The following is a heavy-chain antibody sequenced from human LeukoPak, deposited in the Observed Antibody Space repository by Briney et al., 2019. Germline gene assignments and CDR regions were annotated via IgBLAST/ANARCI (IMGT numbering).Heavy chain of an antibody. D-gene: IGHD6-6*01. V-gene: IGHV3-7*01. Sequence: GGSLRLSCTASGFTFSIYWMSWVRQAPGKGLEWVASIKEDGSEEHYVDSVKGRFTISRDNARNSVHVQMNSLRAEDTAVYFCARVRPGHYFVYWGQGALVTVSS. CDR3: ARVRPGHYFVY. CDR1: GFTFSIYW. CDR2: IKEDGSEE. J-gene: IGHJ4*02.